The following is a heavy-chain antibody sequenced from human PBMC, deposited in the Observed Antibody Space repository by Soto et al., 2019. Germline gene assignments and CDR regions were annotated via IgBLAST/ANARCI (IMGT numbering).Heavy chain of an antibody. CDR3: ARLRGYCGGGNCHELQYDH. CDR2: MYYSGST. Sequence: SETLSLTCDVSGGSSMISSYYCGWIRQPPGKGPEWIGSMYYSGSTYYNPSLKSRVTMSVDASKNEFSLRLNSVTAADTAVYYCARLRGYCGGGNCHELQYDHWGQGILVTVPS. D-gene: IGHD2-15*01. J-gene: IGHJ5*02. V-gene: IGHV4-39*01. CDR1: GGSSMISSYY.